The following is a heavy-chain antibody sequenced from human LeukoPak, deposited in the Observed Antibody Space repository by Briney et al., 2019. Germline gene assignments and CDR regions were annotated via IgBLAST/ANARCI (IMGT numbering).Heavy chain of an antibody. CDR3: ARGGSYGNFDY. CDR1: GFTFSSYA. Sequence: GGSLRLSCAASGFTFSSYAMHWVRQAPGKGLEWVAVISYDGSNKYYADSVKGRFTTSRDNSKNTLYLQMNSLRAEDTAVYYCARGGSYGNFDYWGQGTLVTVSS. CDR2: ISYDGSNK. J-gene: IGHJ4*02. V-gene: IGHV3-30*04. D-gene: IGHD5-18*01.